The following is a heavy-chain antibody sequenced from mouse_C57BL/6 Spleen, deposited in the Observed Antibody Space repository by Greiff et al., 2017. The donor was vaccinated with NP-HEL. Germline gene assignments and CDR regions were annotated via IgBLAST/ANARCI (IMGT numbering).Heavy chain of an antibody. CDR3: VGYDYGYAY. CDR2: IRSKSNNYAT. CDR1: GFSFNTYA. J-gene: IGHJ3*01. V-gene: IGHV10-1*01. D-gene: IGHD2-4*01. Sequence: EVKLMESGGGLVQPKGSLKLSCAASGFSFNTYAMNWVRQAPGKGLEWVARIRSKSNNYATYYADSVKDRFTISRDDSESMLYLQMNNLKTEDTAMYYCVGYDYGYAYWGQGTLVTVSA.